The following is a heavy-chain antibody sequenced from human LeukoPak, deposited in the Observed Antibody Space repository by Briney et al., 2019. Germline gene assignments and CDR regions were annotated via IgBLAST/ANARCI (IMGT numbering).Heavy chain of an antibody. V-gene: IGHV3-74*01. CDR1: EFTISRYW. D-gene: IGHD6-19*01. CDR2: INNDGSIT. Sequence: HPGGSLRLSCAASEFTISRYWMHWVRQAPGKGLVWVSNINNDGSITTYADSVKGRFTISRDNVKNTLFLQLSSLRAEDTAVFYCVRAVAGKGCIDYWGQGTLVTVSS. CDR3: VRAVAGKGCIDY. J-gene: IGHJ4*02.